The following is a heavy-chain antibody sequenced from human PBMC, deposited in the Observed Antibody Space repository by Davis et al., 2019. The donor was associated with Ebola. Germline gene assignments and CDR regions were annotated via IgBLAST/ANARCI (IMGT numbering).Heavy chain of an antibody. CDR1: GGTFSSYA. Sequence: SVKVSCKASGGTFSSYAISWVRQAPGQGLEWMGGIIPIFGTANYAQKFQGRVTITADESTSTAYMELSSLRSEDTAVYYCARGRTAMVTPFDPWGQGTLVTVSS. D-gene: IGHD5-18*01. CDR2: IIPIFGTA. J-gene: IGHJ5*02. V-gene: IGHV1-69*13. CDR3: ARGRTAMVTPFDP.